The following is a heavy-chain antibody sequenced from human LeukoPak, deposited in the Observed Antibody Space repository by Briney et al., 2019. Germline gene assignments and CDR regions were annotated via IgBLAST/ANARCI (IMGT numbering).Heavy chain of an antibody. Sequence: GGSLRLSCAASGFTFSSYSMNWVRQAPGKGLEWVSSISSSSSYIYYADSVKGRFTISRDNAKNSLYLQMNSLRAEDTAVYYCASGGYPYYYGMDVWGQGTTVTVSS. V-gene: IGHV3-21*01. CDR1: GFTFSSYS. CDR3: ASGGYPYYYGMDV. J-gene: IGHJ6*02. CDR2: ISSSSSYI. D-gene: IGHD5-12*01.